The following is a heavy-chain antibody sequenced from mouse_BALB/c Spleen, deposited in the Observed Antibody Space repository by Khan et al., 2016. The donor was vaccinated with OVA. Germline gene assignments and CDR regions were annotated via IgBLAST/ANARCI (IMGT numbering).Heavy chain of an antibody. CDR2: IWGGGGT. V-gene: IGHV2-6-4*01. CDR3: ARAYFRYDGYYAMDY. CDR1: GFSLSRYN. D-gene: IGHD2-14*01. Sequence: VELVESGPGLVAPSQSLSITCTVSGFSLSRYNIHWVRQPPGKGLEWLGMIWGGGGTDYNSTLKSRLSIRKDNSKSQVLLKMNSLLADDTAMYYCARAYFRYDGYYAMDYWGQGTSITVSS. J-gene: IGHJ4*01.